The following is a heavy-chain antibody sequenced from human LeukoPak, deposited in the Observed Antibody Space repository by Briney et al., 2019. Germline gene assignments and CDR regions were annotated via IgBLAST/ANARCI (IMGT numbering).Heavy chain of an antibody. V-gene: IGHV4-61*02. CDR3: ARGHLYDYSTTSYYFDY. CDR1: GGSISSGSYY. CDR2: IYTSGST. Sequence: SETLSLTCTVSGGSISSGSYYWSWIRQPAGKGLEWIGRIYTSGSTNYNPSLKSRVTISVDTSKNQFSLKLSSVTAADTAVYYCARGHLYDYSTTSYYFDYWGQGTLVTVSS. J-gene: IGHJ4*02. D-gene: IGHD5-12*01.